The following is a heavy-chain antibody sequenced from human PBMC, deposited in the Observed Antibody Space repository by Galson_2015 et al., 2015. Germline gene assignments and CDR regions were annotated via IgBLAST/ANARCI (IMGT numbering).Heavy chain of an antibody. V-gene: IGHV3-74*01. CDR3: ARDPLWDRTVGFDY. Sequence: SLRLSCAASGFTFSSDWMHWVRHAPGKGLEWISRINSDGTSKTYADSVKGRFTISRDNAKSTLYLQMNSLRAEDTAVYYCARDPLWDRTVGFDYWGQGTLVTVSS. D-gene: IGHD3-16*01. CDR2: INSDGTSK. CDR1: GFTFSSDW. J-gene: IGHJ4*02.